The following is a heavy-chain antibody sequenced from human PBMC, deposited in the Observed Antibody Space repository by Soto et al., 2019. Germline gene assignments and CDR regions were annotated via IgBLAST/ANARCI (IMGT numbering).Heavy chain of an antibody. CDR1: GFTFSSYA. V-gene: IGHV3-30-3*01. CDR2: ISYDGSNK. Sequence: QVQLVESGGGVVQPGRSLRLSCAASGFTFSSYAMHWVRQAPGKGLEWVAVISYDGSNKYYADSVKGRFTISRDNSKDSLDLQMTSLRAEDTAVYYCARAGGSSWYDGYYFDYWGQGTLVTVSS. CDR3: ARAGGSSWYDGYYFDY. D-gene: IGHD6-13*01. J-gene: IGHJ4*02.